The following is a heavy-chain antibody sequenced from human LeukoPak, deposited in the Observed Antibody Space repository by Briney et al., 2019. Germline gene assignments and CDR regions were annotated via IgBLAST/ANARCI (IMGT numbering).Heavy chain of an antibody. Sequence: PSETLSLTCTVSGGSISSYYWSWIRQPPGKGLEWIGYIYYSGSTNYNPSLKSRVTISVDTSKNQFSLKLSSVTAADTAVYYCARETSQKGAHYMDVWGKGTSVTISS. CDR2: IYYSGST. CDR1: GGSISSYY. J-gene: IGHJ6*03. V-gene: IGHV4-59*01. CDR3: ARETSQKGAHYMDV. D-gene: IGHD3-16*01.